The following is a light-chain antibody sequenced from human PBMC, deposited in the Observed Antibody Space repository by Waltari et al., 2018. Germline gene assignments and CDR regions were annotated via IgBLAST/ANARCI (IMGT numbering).Light chain of an antibody. CDR2: AAS. Sequence: DIQMTQSPSSLSASVGDRVTITCRASQSISRNLNWSQQKPGKAPKLLIYAASGLQNGVPSRFSGSGSGTDFTLTISSLQPEDFATYYCQQSYSIPLTFGGGTKVEIK. CDR1: QSISRN. V-gene: IGKV1-39*01. J-gene: IGKJ4*01. CDR3: QQSYSIPLT.